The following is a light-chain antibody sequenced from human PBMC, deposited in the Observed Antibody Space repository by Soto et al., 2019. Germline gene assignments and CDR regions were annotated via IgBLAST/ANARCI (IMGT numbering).Light chain of an antibody. CDR3: QQYNSYSPIT. CDR1: QSISSW. J-gene: IGKJ2*01. V-gene: IGKV1-5*03. Sequence: DIQMTQSPSTLSAAVGDRVTITCRASQSISSWLAWYKQKTGKDPKLLIYQASSLESGVPSRVSGSGSGTQFNLTIISLQPDDFATYYCQQYNSYSPITFGHGTKLEIK. CDR2: QAS.